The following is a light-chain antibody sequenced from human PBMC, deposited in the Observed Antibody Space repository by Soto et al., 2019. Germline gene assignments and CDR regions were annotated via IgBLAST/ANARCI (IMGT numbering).Light chain of an antibody. J-gene: IGKJ3*01. V-gene: IGKV3-11*01. CDR3: QQRSNWPPG. CDR2: DAS. Sequence: EIVLTQSPATLSLSPGERATLSCRASQSVSSYLAWYQQKPGQAPRLLIYDASNRATGIPARFSGSGSGTDFTLTISSLEPKDFAVYYCQQRSNWPPGFGPGTKVDIK. CDR1: QSVSSY.